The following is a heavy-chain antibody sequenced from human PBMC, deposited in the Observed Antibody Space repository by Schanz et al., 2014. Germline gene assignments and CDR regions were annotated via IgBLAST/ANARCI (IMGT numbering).Heavy chain of an antibody. D-gene: IGHD2-2*01. CDR1: GFIVSSTY. V-gene: IGHV3-66*01. J-gene: IGHJ6*03. CDR2: IYSGVST. CDR3: AKDYQDCSSTSCYLWENYYMDV. Sequence: EVQLVESGGGLVKPGGSLSLSCAASGFIVSSTYMTWVRQAPGKGLEGVSIIYSGVSTYYADSVKGRFTISRDNSKNTLYLQMNSLRAEDTAVYYCAKDYQDCSSTSCYLWENYYMDVWGKGTTVTVSS.